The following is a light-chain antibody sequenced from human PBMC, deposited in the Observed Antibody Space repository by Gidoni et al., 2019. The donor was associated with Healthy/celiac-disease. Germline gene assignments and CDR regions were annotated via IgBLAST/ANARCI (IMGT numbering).Light chain of an antibody. Sequence: EIVLTQSPATLSLSPGERATLTCRARQSVSSYLAWYQQKPGQAPRPLIYDASNRATGIPARFSGSGSGTDFTLTISSLEPEDFAVYYCQQRSNWPPLTFGGGTKVEIK. CDR2: DAS. J-gene: IGKJ4*01. CDR1: QSVSSY. V-gene: IGKV3-11*01. CDR3: QQRSNWPPLT.